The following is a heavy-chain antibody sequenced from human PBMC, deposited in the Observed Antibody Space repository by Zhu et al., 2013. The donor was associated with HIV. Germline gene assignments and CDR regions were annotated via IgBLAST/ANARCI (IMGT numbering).Heavy chain of an antibody. CDR2: IYYSGST. CDR3: AREARGPDYYYDSSGYPQGAFDI. V-gene: IGHV4-39*07. D-gene: IGHD3-22*01. J-gene: IGHJ3*02. CDR1: GGSISSSSYY. Sequence: VQLQESGPGLVKPSETLSLTCTVSGGSISSSSYYWGWIRQPPGKGLEWIGSIYYSGSTYYNPSLKSRVTISVDTSKNQFSLKLSSVTAADTAVYYCAREARGPDYYYDSSGYPQGAFDIWGQGTMVTVSS.